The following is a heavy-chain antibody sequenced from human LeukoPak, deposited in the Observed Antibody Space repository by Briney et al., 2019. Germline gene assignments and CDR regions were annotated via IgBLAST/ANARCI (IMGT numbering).Heavy chain of an antibody. J-gene: IGHJ6*02. CDR1: GYTFTSYG. D-gene: IGHD5-12*01. CDR2: ISAYNGNT. CDR3: ARDGYSGYDPFGYYYYGMDV. V-gene: IGHV1-18*01. Sequence: VASVKVSCKASGYTFTSYGISWVRQAPGQGLEWMGWISAYNGNTNYAQKLQGRATMTTDTSTSTAYMELRSLRSDDTAVYYCARDGYSGYDPFGYYYYGMDVWGQGTTVTVSS.